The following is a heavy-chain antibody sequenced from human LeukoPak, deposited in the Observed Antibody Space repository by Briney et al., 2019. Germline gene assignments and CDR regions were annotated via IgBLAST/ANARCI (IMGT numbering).Heavy chain of an antibody. CDR2: FDPEDGET. CDR3: ATDSNPRWLQSTLDY. J-gene: IGHJ4*02. D-gene: IGHD5-24*01. Sequence: ASVKVSCKASGGTFSSYGISWVRQAPGKGLEWMGGFDPEDGETIYAQKFQGRVTMTEDTSTDTAYMELSSLRSEDTAVYYCATDSNPRWLQSTLDYWGQGTLVTVSS. V-gene: IGHV1-24*01. CDR1: GGTFSSYG.